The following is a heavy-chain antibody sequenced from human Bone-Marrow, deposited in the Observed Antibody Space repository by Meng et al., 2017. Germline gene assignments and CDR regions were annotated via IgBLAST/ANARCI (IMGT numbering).Heavy chain of an antibody. CDR1: GDSVSSNSAA. D-gene: IGHD6-19*01. CDR2: AYYRSKWYN. Sequence: SQTLSLTCAISGDSVSSNSAAWNWIRQSPSRGLEWLGRAYYRSKWYNDYAVSVKSRITINPDTSKNQFSLQLNAVTPEDTAVYYCARDRHARIAVAGKGYYYYGMDVWGQGTTVTVSS. J-gene: IGHJ6*02. V-gene: IGHV6-1*01. CDR3: ARDRHARIAVAGKGYYYYGMDV.